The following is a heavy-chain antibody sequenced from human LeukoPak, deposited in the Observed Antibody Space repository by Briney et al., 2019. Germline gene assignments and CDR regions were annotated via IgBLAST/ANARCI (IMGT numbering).Heavy chain of an antibody. CDR1: GFAFSGSI. CDR2: IRTEANSYAT. D-gene: IGHD2-2*01. Sequence: GGSLRLSCPASGFAFSGSIIQWVRQASGKGLEWVGRIRTEANSYATAYAASVEGRFTISRDDSKNTAYLQMNSLKTEDTALYYCTYAPYPEVDFWGQGTLVTVSS. V-gene: IGHV3-73*01. CDR3: TYAPYPEVDF. J-gene: IGHJ4*02.